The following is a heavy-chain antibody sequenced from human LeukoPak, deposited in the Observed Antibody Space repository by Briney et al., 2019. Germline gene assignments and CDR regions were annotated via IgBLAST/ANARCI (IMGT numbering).Heavy chain of an antibody. CDR3: AKPLKTVAWSGYYTGIDY. CDR1: GFTSSSYG. CDR2: IWYDGSNK. J-gene: IGHJ4*02. D-gene: IGHD3-3*01. Sequence: GGSLRLSCAASGFTSSSYGMHWVRQAPGKGLEWVAVIWYDGSNKYYADSVKGRFTISRDNSKNTLYLQMNSLRAEDTAVYYCAKPLKTVAWSGYYTGIDYWGQGTLVTVSS. V-gene: IGHV3-33*06.